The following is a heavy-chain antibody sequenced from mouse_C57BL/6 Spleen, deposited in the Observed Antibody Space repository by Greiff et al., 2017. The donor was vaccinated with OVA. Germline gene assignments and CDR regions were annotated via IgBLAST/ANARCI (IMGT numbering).Heavy chain of an antibody. J-gene: IGHJ1*03. CDR3: EGITTVARYWYFDV. CDR1: GYTFTDYE. D-gene: IGHD1-1*01. CDR2: IDPETGGT. Sequence: QVQLQQSGAELVRPGASVTLSCKASGYTFTDYEMHWVKQTPVHGLEWIGAIDPETGGTAYNQKFKGKAILTADKSSSTAYMELRSLTSEDSAVYYGEGITTVARYWYFDVWGTGTTVTVSS. V-gene: IGHV1-15*01.